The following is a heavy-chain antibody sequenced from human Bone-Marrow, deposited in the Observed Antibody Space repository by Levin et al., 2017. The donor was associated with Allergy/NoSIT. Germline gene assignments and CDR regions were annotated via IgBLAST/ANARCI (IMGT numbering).Heavy chain of an antibody. CDR2: ISGSGGRT. V-gene: IGHV3-23*01. CDR1: GFIFTDYT. J-gene: IGHJ4*02. D-gene: IGHD3-9*01. CDR3: AKDLGAQEEHDFLNRLSDY. Sequence: GESLKISCAASGFIFTDYTMSWVRQAPGKGLEWVAEISGSGGRTYYADSVRGRFTISRDSSSHMLYLQMNSLRVEDTAVYYCAKDLGAQEEHDFLNRLSDYWGQGTLVTVSS.